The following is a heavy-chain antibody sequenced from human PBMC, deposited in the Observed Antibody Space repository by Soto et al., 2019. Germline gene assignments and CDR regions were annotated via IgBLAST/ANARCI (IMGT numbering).Heavy chain of an antibody. J-gene: IGHJ4*02. D-gene: IGHD5-18*01. Sequence: EVQLLESGGGLVQPGGSLRLSCAASGFTFSSYAMSWVRQAPGKGLEWVSAISGGGGSKYYADSVKGRFTISRDNSKNTLYLQMNSVRAADTSVYYCAAVQSGYSYVDYWGQGALVNFSS. CDR2: ISGGGGSK. CDR1: GFTFSSYA. V-gene: IGHV3-23*01. CDR3: AAVQSGYSYVDY.